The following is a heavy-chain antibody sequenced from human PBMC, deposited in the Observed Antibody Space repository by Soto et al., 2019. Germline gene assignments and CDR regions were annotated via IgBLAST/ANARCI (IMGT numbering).Heavy chain of an antibody. J-gene: IGHJ3*01. Sequence: QITLKESGPTLVKPTQTLTLTCTFSGFSLSTNGVGVGWIRQPPGNALEWLALIYWDDDERYRSSLKRRLTITKDTPKTQVVLKVTNMDPVDTATYYCVRKKNYCSGDTCSNDSFDVWGQWTLVTVSS. CDR1: GFSLSTNGVG. CDR3: VRKKNYCSGDTCSNDSFDV. D-gene: IGHD2-15*01. CDR2: IYWDDDE. V-gene: IGHV2-5*02.